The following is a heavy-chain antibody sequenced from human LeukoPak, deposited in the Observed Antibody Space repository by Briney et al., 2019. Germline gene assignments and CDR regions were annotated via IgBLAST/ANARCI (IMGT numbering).Heavy chain of an antibody. CDR2: IWYDGSNK. V-gene: IGHV3-33*01. D-gene: IGHD3-22*01. CDR1: GFTFNNYG. J-gene: IGHJ5*02. CDR3: ARGGYYDSGGYFDWFDP. Sequence: GGSLRLSCAASGFTFNNYGIHWVRQAPGKGLEWVAVIWYDGSNKYYADSLKGRFTISRDNSKNTLYLQMNSLRAEDTAVYYCARGGYYDSGGYFDWFDPWAQGTLVTVSS.